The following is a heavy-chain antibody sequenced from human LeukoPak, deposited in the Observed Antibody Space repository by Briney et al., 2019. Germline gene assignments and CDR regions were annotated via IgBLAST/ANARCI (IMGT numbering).Heavy chain of an antibody. CDR2: IWYDGSLK. J-gene: IGHJ4*02. D-gene: IGHD3-3*01. CDR1: GFTFSNYG. Sequence: PGGSLRLSCAASGFTFSNYGMAWVRQAPGKGLEWVAIIWYDGSLKYYADSVKGRFTVSKDNSKNTLYLQMNSLRAEDTAVYYCATSQYYDFWSGYSWYFDYWGQGTLVTVSS. V-gene: IGHV3-33*01. CDR3: ATSQYYDFWSGYSWYFDY.